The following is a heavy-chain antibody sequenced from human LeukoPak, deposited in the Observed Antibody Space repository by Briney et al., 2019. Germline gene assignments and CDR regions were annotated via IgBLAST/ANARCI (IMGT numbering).Heavy chain of an antibody. J-gene: IGHJ4*02. CDR1: GFTFDDYA. Sequence: GGSLRLSCAASGFTFDDYAMHWVRQAPGKGPEWVSGISWNSGSIGYADSVKGRFTISRDNAKNSLYLQMNSLRAEDMALYYCAKDKAVGYSYGYFDYWGQGTLVTVSS. V-gene: IGHV3-9*03. CDR2: ISWNSGSI. CDR3: AKDKAVGYSYGYFDY. D-gene: IGHD5-18*01.